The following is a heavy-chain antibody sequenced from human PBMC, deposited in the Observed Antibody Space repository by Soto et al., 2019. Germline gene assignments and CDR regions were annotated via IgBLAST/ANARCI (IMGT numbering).Heavy chain of an antibody. Sequence: QVQLVESGGGLVKPGGSLRLSCAASRFTFSDYYMSWLRQAPGKGLEWISSISSNSGAIFYADSVKGRFTISRDNAKNSLYLQMSSLRAADTAVYYCARMFTRDDPLYYFDSWGQGTLVTVSS. CDR1: RFTFSDYY. J-gene: IGHJ4*02. CDR2: ISSNSGAI. D-gene: IGHD1-1*01. V-gene: IGHV3-11*01. CDR3: ARMFTRDDPLYYFDS.